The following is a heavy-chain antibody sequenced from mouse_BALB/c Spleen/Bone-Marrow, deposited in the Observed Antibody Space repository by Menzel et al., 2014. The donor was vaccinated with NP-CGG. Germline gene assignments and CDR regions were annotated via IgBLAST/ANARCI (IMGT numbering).Heavy chain of an antibody. CDR3: ARYDGYSDNAMDY. J-gene: IGHJ4*01. V-gene: IGHV7-3*02. D-gene: IGHD2-3*01. Sequence: EVKLEESGGGLVQPGSSLRLSCATSGFTFTDYYMNWVRQPPGKALEWLGFIRNKANGYTTEFSASVKGRFTISRDNSQSILYLQMNTLRAEDSATYYCARYDGYSDNAMDYWGQGTSVTVS. CDR2: IRNKANGYTT. CDR1: GFTFTDYY.